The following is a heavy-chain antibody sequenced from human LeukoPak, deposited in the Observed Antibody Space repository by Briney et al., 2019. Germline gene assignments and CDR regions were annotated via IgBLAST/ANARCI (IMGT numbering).Heavy chain of an antibody. J-gene: IGHJ4*02. CDR2: INHSGST. CDR3: ARHRGKRWFGELLSFDY. D-gene: IGHD3-10*01. V-gene: IGHV4-34*01. Sequence: PSETLSLTCAVYGGSFSGYYWSWIRQPPGKGLEWIGEINHSGSTNYNPSLKSRVTISVDTSKNQFSLKLSSVTAADTAVYYCARHRGKRWFGELLSFDYWGQGTLVTVSS. CDR1: GGSFSGYY.